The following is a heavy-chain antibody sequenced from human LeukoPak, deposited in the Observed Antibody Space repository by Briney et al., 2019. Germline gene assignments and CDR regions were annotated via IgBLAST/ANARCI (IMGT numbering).Heavy chain of an antibody. CDR2: ISGSGGST. J-gene: IGHJ4*02. Sequence: PGGSLRLSCAASGFTFSSYAMSWVRQAPGKGLEWVSAISGSGGSTYYADSVKGRFTISRDNSKNTLYLQMNSLRAEDTAVYYCASSGSYYSSNYFDYWGQGTLVTVSS. CDR3: ASSGSYYSSNYFDY. V-gene: IGHV3-23*01. CDR1: GFTFSSYA. D-gene: IGHD1-26*01.